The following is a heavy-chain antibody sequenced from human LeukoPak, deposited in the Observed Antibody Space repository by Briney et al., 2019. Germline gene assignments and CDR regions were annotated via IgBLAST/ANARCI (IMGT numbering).Heavy chain of an antibody. CDR1: GGSISSSSYY. V-gene: IGHV4-39*02. CDR2: IYYSGST. CDR3: ARELYQAAAGPYYFDY. J-gene: IGHJ4*02. Sequence: SETLSLTCTVSGGSISSSSYYWGWIRQPPGKGLEWIGSIYYSGSTYYNPSLKSRVTISVDTSKNQFSLKLSSVTAADTAVYYCARELYQAAAGPYYFDYWGQGTLVTVSS. D-gene: IGHD6-13*01.